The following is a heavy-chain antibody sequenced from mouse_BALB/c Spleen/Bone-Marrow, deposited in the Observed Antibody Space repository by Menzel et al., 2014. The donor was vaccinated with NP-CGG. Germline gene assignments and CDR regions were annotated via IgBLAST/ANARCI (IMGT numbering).Heavy chain of an antibody. D-gene: IGHD2-3*01. J-gene: IGHJ2*01. Sequence: QVQLQQSGAELAKPGASVKMSCKASGYTFTSYWIHWVKQRPGQGLEWIGYINPSTGYTEYNQKFKDKATLTADKSSSTAYMQLNSLTSEDSAVYYCARERYAGYYFDYWGQGTTLTVSS. CDR3: ARERYAGYYFDY. CDR2: INPSTGYT. V-gene: IGHV1-7*01. CDR1: GYTFTSYW.